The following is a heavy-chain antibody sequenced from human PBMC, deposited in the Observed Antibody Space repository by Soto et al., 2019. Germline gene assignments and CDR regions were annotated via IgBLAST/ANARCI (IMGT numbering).Heavy chain of an antibody. CDR3: ARDLRYSSASGRYWYFDL. V-gene: IGHV3-74*01. D-gene: IGHD6-19*01. J-gene: IGHJ2*01. Sequence: GGCVRLSCAASGVTFSSYWMHWVHQAPGKGLVWVSRINSDGSSTSYADSVKGRFTISRDNAKNTLYLQMNSLRAEDTAVYYCARDLRYSSASGRYWYFDLWGRGTLVTVSS. CDR2: INSDGSST. CDR1: GVTFSSYW.